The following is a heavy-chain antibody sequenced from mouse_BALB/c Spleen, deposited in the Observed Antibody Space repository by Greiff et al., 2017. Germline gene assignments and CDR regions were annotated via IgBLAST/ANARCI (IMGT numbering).Heavy chain of an antibody. CDR3: ARVTTVVAGDY. CDR2: IYPGDGDT. D-gene: IGHD1-1*01. V-gene: IGHV1-87*01. Sequence: QVQLKESGAELARPGASVKLSCKASGYTFTSYWMQWVKQRPGQGLEWIGAIYPGDGDTRYTQKFKGKATLTADKSSSTAYMQLSSLASEDSAVYYCARVTTVVAGDYWGQGTTLTVSS. CDR1: GYTFTSYW. J-gene: IGHJ2*01.